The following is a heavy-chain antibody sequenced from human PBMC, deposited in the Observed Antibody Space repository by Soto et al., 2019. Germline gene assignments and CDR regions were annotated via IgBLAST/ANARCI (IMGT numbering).Heavy chain of an antibody. CDR3: AKDRKEYNWNPAEDFDY. D-gene: IGHD1-20*01. CDR2: ISGSGGST. J-gene: IGHJ4*02. CDR1: GFTFSSYA. V-gene: IGHV3-23*01. Sequence: QSGGSVRLSCAASGFTFSSYAMSWFRQGPGKGLEWVSAISGSGGSTYYADSVKGRFTISRDNSKNTLYLQMNSLRAEDTAVYYCAKDRKEYNWNPAEDFDYWGQGTLVTVSS.